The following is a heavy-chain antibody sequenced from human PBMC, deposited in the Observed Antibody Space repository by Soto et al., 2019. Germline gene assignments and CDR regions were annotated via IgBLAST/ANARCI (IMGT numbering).Heavy chain of an antibody. CDR2: INHSGST. Sequence: SETRCLSWSVSGASLSNFDWSWLRPPPGKGLEWIGEINHSGSTNYNPSLKSRVTISVDTSKNQFSLHLSSVTAADTAVYYCARGWYYCSGGSRRLDYYYYLDVRGKGTTVTVSS. D-gene: IGHD2-15*01. CDR1: GASLSNFD. V-gene: IGHV4-34*01. CDR3: ARGWYYCSGGSRRLDYYYYLDV. J-gene: IGHJ6*03.